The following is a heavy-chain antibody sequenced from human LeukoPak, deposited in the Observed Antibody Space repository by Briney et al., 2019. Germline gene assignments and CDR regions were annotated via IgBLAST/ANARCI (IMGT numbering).Heavy chain of an antibody. CDR1: GFTFSSYA. V-gene: IGHV3-30*01. CDR2: ISYDGSNK. Sequence: GGSLRLSCAASGFTFSSYAMHWVRQAPGKGLEWVAVISYDGSNKYYADSVKGRFTISRDNSKNTLYLQMNSLRAEDTAVYYCARDEFSGYDPGTFDYWGQGTLVTVSS. J-gene: IGHJ4*02. D-gene: IGHD5-12*01. CDR3: ARDEFSGYDPGTFDY.